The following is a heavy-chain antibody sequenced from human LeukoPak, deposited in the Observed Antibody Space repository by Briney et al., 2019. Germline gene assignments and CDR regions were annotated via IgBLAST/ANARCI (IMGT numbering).Heavy chain of an antibody. CDR3: ATSHYYDSTTDY. Sequence: PMASVTVSCKVSGYTLTELSMHWVRQAPGKGLEWMGGFDPEDGETIYAQKFQGRVTMTEDTSTDTAYMELSSLRSEDTAVYYCATSHYYDSTTDYWGQGTLVTVSS. CDR2: FDPEDGET. J-gene: IGHJ4*02. V-gene: IGHV1-24*01. D-gene: IGHD3-22*01. CDR1: GYTLTELS.